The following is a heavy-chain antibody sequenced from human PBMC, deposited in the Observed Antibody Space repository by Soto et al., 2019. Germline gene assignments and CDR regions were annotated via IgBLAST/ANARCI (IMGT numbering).Heavy chain of an antibody. CDR1: GFTFSSYS. CDR3: ARDSHVGSGWQLTADY. V-gene: IGHV3-21*01. J-gene: IGHJ4*02. Sequence: PGGSLRLSCAASGFTFSSYSMNWVRQAPGKGLEWVSSISSSSSYIYYADSVKGRFTISRDNAKNSLYLQMNSLRAEDTAVYYCARDSHVGSGWQLTADYWGQGTLVTVSS. D-gene: IGHD6-19*01. CDR2: ISSSSSYI.